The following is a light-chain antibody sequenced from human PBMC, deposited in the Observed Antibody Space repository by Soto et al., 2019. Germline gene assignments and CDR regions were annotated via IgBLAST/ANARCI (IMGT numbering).Light chain of an antibody. J-gene: IGLJ2*01. Sequence: NFMLPQPHSVSESPGQTVTISCTRSSGSIASNYVQWYQQRPGSVPTTVIYEGNQRPSGVPDRFSGSTDGSSNSASLTISGLQTEDEADYYCQSYDSSTVVFGGGTKVTVL. CDR2: EGN. CDR1: SGSIASNY. V-gene: IGLV6-57*04. CDR3: QSYDSSTVV.